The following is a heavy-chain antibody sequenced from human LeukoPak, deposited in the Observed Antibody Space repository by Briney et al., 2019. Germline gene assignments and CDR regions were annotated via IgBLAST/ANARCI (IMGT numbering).Heavy chain of an antibody. CDR3: ARDRAARGTLHLDY. CDR2: INPNSGGT. CDR1: GYTFTGYY. J-gene: IGHJ4*02. V-gene: IGHV1-2*02. Sequence: GASVKVSCKASGYTFTGYYMHWVRQAPGQGLEWMGWINPNSGGTNYAQKFQGRVTMTRDTSISTAYMELSRLRSDDTAVYYCARDRAARGTLHLDYWGQGTLVTVSS. D-gene: IGHD6-25*01.